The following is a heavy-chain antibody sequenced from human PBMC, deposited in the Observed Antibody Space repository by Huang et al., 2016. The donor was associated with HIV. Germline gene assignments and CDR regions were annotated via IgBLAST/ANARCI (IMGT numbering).Heavy chain of an antibody. CDR2: ISYDGSSG. Sequence: QVQLVESGGGVVQPGRSLRLSCVASGFTFNNFGMQWVRQAPGKGLEWVAVISYDGSSGRYSESVKGRFTISRDNPMDTLYLQMNSLRPDDTAVYYCAKESRWYSDLDNWGQGTLVTVSS. D-gene: IGHD2-15*01. CDR3: AKESRWYSDLDN. V-gene: IGHV3-30*18. CDR1: GFTFNNFG. J-gene: IGHJ4*02.